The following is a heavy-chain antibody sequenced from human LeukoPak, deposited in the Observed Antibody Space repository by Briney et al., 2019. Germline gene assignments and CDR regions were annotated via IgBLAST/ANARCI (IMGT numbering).Heavy chain of an antibody. J-gene: IGHJ6*02. V-gene: IGHV3-21*01. CDR2: ISSSSSYI. CDR1: GFTFSSYW. Sequence: GGSLRLSCAASGFTFSSYWMSWVRQAPGKGLEWVSSISSSSSYIYYADSVKGRFTISRDNAKNSLYLQMNSLRAEDTAVYYCAREIGVGGIDYYGMDVWGQGTTVTVSS. CDR3: AREIGVGGIDYYGMDV. D-gene: IGHD3-3*01.